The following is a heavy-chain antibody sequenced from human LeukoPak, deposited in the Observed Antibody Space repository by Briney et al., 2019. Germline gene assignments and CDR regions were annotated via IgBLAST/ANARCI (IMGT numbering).Heavy chain of an antibody. CDR1: GFTFSSYD. Sequence: GGSLRLSCAASGFTFSSYDMNWVRQAPGKGLEWVSYISAGGSAIFYAASVKGRFTTSRDNAKNSLSLQLNSLRVEDTAVYYCARGHYDVLAASYKWTPDYWGQGTLVTVSS. CDR3: ARGHYDVLAASYKWTPDY. J-gene: IGHJ4*02. CDR2: ISAGGSAI. D-gene: IGHD3-9*01. V-gene: IGHV3-48*03.